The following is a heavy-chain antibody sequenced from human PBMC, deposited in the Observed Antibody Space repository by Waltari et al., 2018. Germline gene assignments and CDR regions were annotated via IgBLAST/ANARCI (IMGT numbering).Heavy chain of an antibody. CDR3: ARGTHCSSTSCYTFDAFDI. V-gene: IGHV3-7*01. D-gene: IGHD2-2*02. Sequence: EVQLVESGGGLVQPGGSLRLSCAASGFTFSSYWMSWVRQAPGKGLEWVANIKQDGSEKYYVDSVKGRFTISRDNAKNSLYLQMNSLRAEDTAVYYCARGTHCSSTSCYTFDAFDIWGQGTMVTVSS. J-gene: IGHJ3*02. CDR2: IKQDGSEK. CDR1: GFTFSSYW.